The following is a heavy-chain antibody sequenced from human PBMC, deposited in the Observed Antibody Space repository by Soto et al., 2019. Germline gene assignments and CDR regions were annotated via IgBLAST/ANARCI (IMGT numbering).Heavy chain of an antibody. Sequence: GGSLRLSCAASGFTFSSYAMSWVRQAPGKGLEWVSAISGSGGSTYYADSVKGRFTISRDNSKNTLYLQMNSLRAEDTAVYYCAKSEWIWLGELLYTVYWGQTILRTLST. CDR2: ISGSGGST. CDR1: GFTFSSYA. V-gene: IGHV3-23*01. J-gene: IGHJ4*02. D-gene: IGHD3-10*01. CDR3: AKSEWIWLGELLYTVY.